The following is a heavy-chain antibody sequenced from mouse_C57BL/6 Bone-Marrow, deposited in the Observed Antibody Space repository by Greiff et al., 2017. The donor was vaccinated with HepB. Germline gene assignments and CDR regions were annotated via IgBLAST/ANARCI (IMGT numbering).Heavy chain of an antibody. CDR2: IYPRDGST. CDR1: GYTFTSYD. V-gene: IGHV1-85*01. D-gene: IGHD2-2*01. Sequence: VKLQESGPELVKPGASVKLSCKASGYTFTSYDINWVKQRPGQGLEWIGWIYPRDGSTRYNEKFKGKATLTVDTSASTAYSELHSLTSEDSAVYFCARKGASTMVTRGWYFDVWGTGTTGTVSS. CDR3: ARKGASTMVTRGWYFDV. J-gene: IGHJ1*03.